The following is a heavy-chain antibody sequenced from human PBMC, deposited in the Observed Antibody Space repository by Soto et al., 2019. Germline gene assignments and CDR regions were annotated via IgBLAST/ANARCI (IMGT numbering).Heavy chain of an antibody. J-gene: IGHJ6*03. CDR1: GGSISSSSYY. Sequence: QLQLQESGPGLVKPSETLSLTCTVSGGSISSSSYYWGWIRQPPGKGLEWIGSIYYSGSTYYNPSLKSRVTISVDTSKNQFSLKLSSVPAADTAVYYCARRPMVRGVIIIGFYYYMDVWGKGTTVTVSS. V-gene: IGHV4-39*01. CDR2: IYYSGST. CDR3: ARRPMVRGVIIIGFYYYMDV. D-gene: IGHD3-10*01.